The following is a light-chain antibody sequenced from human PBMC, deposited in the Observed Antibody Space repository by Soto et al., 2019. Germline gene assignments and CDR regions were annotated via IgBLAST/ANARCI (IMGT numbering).Light chain of an antibody. Sequence: IQMTQSPSTLSASVGYRFTFTCRASQSISTWLAWYQQKPGKAPKLLIYKASRLESGVPSRYSGSGSGTEFTLTISSLQPEDFATYYCQQSNNHPISFGQGTRLEIK. CDR3: QQSNNHPIS. V-gene: IGKV1-5*03. CDR2: KAS. J-gene: IGKJ5*01. CDR1: QSISTW.